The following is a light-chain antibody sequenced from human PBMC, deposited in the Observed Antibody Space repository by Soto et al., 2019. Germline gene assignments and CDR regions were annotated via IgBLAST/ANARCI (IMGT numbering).Light chain of an antibody. Sequence: DIQMTQSPSFLSASPGDRVTILCRASQSISNFLHWYQQKPGKAPKLLIYAASKLESGVPSRFGGSGSGTDFTFTISSLQPEDFATYYCQQSYRNPRTFGLGTRVEIK. V-gene: IGKV1-39*01. J-gene: IGKJ1*01. CDR2: AAS. CDR3: QQSYRNPRT. CDR1: QSISNF.